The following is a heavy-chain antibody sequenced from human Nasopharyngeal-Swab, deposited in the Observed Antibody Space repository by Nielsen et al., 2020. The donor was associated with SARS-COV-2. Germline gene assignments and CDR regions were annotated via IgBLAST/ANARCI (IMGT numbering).Heavy chain of an antibody. J-gene: IGHJ4*02. CDR2: ISGSGGGT. Sequence: WIRQPPGKGLEWVSSISGSGGGTYYTDSVKGRFTVSRDSSRSTLYLQMNSLRVEDTAVYYCAKDPPGAAAGMDWVYWGQGTLVTVSS. D-gene: IGHD6-13*01. CDR3: AKDPPGAAAGMDWVY. V-gene: IGHV3-23*01.